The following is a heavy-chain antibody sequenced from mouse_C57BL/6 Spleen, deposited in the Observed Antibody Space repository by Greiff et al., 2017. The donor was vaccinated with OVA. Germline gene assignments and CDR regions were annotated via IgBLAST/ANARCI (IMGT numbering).Heavy chain of an antibody. V-gene: IGHV1-50*01. D-gene: IGHD1-1*01. CDR3: ARSVLLYSMDY. CDR1: GYTFTSYW. CDR2: IDPYDSYT. J-gene: IGHJ4*01. Sequence: QVQLQQPGAELVKPGASVKLSCKASGYTFTSYWMQWVNPRPGQGLEWIGEIDPYDSYTNYNQKFKGKATLTVDTSSSTAYMQLSSLTSDDSAVYYCARSVLLYSMDYWGQGTSVTVAS.